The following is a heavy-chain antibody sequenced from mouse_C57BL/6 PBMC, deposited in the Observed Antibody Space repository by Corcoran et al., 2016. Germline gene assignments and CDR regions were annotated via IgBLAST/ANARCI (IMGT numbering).Heavy chain of an antibody. J-gene: IGHJ3*01. CDR3: ARSGGDVNLFAY. Sequence: QIQLVQSGPELKKPGETVKISCKASGYTFTTYGMSWVKQAPGKGLKWMGWINTYSGVPTYADDFKGRFAFSLETSASTAYLQINNLKNEDTATYFCARSGGDVNLFAYWGQGTLVTVSA. V-gene: IGHV9-3*01. CDR1: GYTFTTYG. D-gene: IGHD3-2*02. CDR2: INTYSGVP.